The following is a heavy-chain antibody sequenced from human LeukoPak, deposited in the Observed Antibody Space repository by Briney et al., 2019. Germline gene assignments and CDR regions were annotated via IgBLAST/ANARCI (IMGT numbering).Heavy chain of an antibody. CDR3: ARDRSLVDGDYGVWFDA. V-gene: IGHV3-48*04. D-gene: IGHD4-17*01. J-gene: IGHJ5*02. CDR2: ISSTSTTK. CDR1: GFTLSTYA. Sequence: GGSLRLSCTASGFTLSTYAMNWVRQAPGKGLEWVSYISSTSTTKYYADSVKGRFTISRDNSKNSLDLQMNRLTAEDTAVYYCARDRSLVDGDYGVWFDAWGQGSLVTVSS.